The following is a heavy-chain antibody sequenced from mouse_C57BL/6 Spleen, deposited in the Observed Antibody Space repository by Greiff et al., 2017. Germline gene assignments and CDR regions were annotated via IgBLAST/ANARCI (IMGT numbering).Heavy chain of an antibody. CDR3: ASYYYGSSRYAMDY. V-gene: IGHV1-42*01. J-gene: IGHJ4*01. CDR2: INPSTGGT. CDR1: GYSFTGYY. D-gene: IGHD1-1*01. Sequence: EVQLVESGPELVKPGASVKISCKASGYSFTGYYMNWVKQSPEKSLEWIGEINPSTGGTTYNQKFKAKATLTVDKSSSTAYMQLKSLTSEDSAVYYCASYYYGSSRYAMDYWGQGTSVTVSS.